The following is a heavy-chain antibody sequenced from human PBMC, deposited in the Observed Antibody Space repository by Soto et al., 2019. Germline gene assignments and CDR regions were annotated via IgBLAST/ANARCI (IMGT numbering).Heavy chain of an antibody. V-gene: IGHV2-5*01. J-gene: IGHJ4*02. CDR2: IYSNDDR. D-gene: IGHD1-20*01. Sequence: GSGPTLVNPTQTLTLTCTFSGFSLSTSGVAVGWIRQPPGKALEWLAIIYSNDDRRYSPALNSRLTITKDTSRNQVVLTLTNLDPVDTATYYCAHRRITNFECWGQGTLVTVSS. CDR1: GFSLSTSGVA. CDR3: AHRRITNFEC.